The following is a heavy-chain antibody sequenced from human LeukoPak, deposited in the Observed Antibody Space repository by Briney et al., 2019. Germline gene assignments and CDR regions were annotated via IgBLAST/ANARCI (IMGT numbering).Heavy chain of an antibody. Sequence: GGSLRLSCAASGFTFSDYYMSWIRQVPGKGLEWVAVISYDGSNKYYADSVKGRFTISRDNSKNTLYLQMNSLRAEDTAVYYCARENYGDYTLDYWGQGTLVTVSS. CDR2: ISYDGSNK. V-gene: IGHV3-30-3*01. CDR1: GFTFSDYY. CDR3: ARENYGDYTLDY. D-gene: IGHD4-17*01. J-gene: IGHJ4*02.